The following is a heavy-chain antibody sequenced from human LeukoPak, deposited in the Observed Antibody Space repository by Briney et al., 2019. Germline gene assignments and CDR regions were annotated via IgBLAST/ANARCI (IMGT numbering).Heavy chain of an antibody. CDR3: ARDHDY. CDR1: GFTFNTYT. V-gene: IGHV3-53*01. J-gene: IGHJ4*02. Sequence: GGSLRLSCAASGFTFNTYTMNWVRQAPGKGLEWVSVIYSGGSTYYADSVKGRFTISRDNSKNTLYLQMNSLRAEDTAVYYCARDHDYWGQGTLVTVSS. CDR2: IYSGGST.